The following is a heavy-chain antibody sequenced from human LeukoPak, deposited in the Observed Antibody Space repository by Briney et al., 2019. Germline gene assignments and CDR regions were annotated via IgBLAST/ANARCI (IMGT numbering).Heavy chain of an antibody. D-gene: IGHD2-15*01. CDR3: ARDSHSVDTATPRGFDP. V-gene: IGHV4-31*03. CDR1: GGSISSGGYY. J-gene: IGHJ5*02. Sequence: SETLSLTCTVSGGSISSGGYYWSWIRQHPGKGLEWIGYIYYSGGTYYDPSLKSRVTISVDTSKNQFSLKLRSVTAADTAVYYCARDSHSVDTATPRGFDPWGQGTLVTVSS. CDR2: IYYSGGT.